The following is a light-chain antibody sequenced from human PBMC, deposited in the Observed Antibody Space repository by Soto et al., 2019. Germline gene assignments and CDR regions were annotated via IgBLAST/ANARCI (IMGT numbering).Light chain of an antibody. J-gene: IGLJ3*02. CDR1: SSDVGSYNL. V-gene: IGLV2-14*02. CDR3: SSYTRSNTLVV. CDR2: EVS. Sequence: QSALTQPASVSGSPGQSITISCTGTSSDVGSYNLVSWYQQHPGKAPKLIIYEVSNRPSGVSNRFSGSKSGNTASLTISGLQAEDEANYYCSSYTRSNTLVVFGGGTKLTVL.